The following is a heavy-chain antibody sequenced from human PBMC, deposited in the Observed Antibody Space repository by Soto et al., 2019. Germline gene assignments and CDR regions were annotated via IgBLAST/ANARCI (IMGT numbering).Heavy chain of an antibody. D-gene: IGHD3-22*01. J-gene: IGHJ3*02. V-gene: IGHV1-69*08. CDR3: ARDVGYDRSGSGVEAAFDI. CDR2: IIPILGIA. CDR1: GGTFSSYT. Sequence: QVQLVQSGAEVKKPGSSVKVSCKASGGTFSSYTISWVRQAPGQGLEWMGRIIPILGIANYAQKFQGRVTITADKSTSTACMELSSLRSEDTAVYYCARDVGYDRSGSGVEAAFDIWGQGTMVTVSS.